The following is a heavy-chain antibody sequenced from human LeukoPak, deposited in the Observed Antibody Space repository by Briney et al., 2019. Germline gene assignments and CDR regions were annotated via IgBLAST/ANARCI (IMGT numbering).Heavy chain of an antibody. J-gene: IGHJ4*02. V-gene: IGHV3-23*01. Sequence: GTSLRLSCVASGFTFTNYDMSWVRQAPGKGLEWVSAITGSDGSSYCADSVKGRFTISRDNSKNTLYLQVNSLRAEDTAVYYCAKWGDYDILTGYYVPDYWGRGTLVTVSS. CDR3: AKWGDYDILTGYYVPDY. CDR1: GFTFTNYD. D-gene: IGHD3-9*01. CDR2: ITGSDGSS.